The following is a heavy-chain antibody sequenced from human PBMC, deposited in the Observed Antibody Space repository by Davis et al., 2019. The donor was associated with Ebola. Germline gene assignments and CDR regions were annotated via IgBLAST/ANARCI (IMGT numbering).Heavy chain of an antibody. D-gene: IGHD6-6*01. J-gene: IGHJ2*01. CDR1: GGSISSGTYY. CDR2: IYYNRRT. CDR3: ARLSGLFSSSSGALYFDL. Sequence: SETLSLTCSVSGGSISSGTYYWGWVRQPPGKGLEWIGAIYYNRRTYYNSSLESRVTISLDTSKNQFSLKLRSVTAADTAVYFCARLSGLFSSSSGALYFDLWGRGTLVSVSS. V-gene: IGHV4-39*07.